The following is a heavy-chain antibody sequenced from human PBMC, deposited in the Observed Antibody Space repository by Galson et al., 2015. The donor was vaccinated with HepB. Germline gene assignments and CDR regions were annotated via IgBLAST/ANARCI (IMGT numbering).Heavy chain of an antibody. V-gene: IGHV3-30*18. CDR1: GFTFSSYG. CDR3: AKSAGYYDSSGYYYPQRPTQGGRNADYFDY. D-gene: IGHD3-22*01. Sequence: SLRLSCAASGFTFSSYGMHWVRQAPGKGLEWVAVISYDGSNKYYADSVKGRFTISRDNSKNTLYLQMNSLRAEDTAVYYCAKSAGYYDSSGYYYPQRPTQGGRNADYFDYWGQGTLVTVSS. CDR2: ISYDGSNK. J-gene: IGHJ4*02.